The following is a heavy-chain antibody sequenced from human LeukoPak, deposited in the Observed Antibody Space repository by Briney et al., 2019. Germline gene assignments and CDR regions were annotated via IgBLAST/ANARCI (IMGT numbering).Heavy chain of an antibody. CDR1: GGSISSSSYY. J-gene: IGHJ3*02. V-gene: IGHV4-61*01. Sequence: SETLSLTCTVSGGSISSSSYYWGWIRQPPGKGLEWIGYIFYSGSTNYNPSLKSRVTVSIDTSKNQFSLKLNSVTAADTAVYYCARDDWIPGYCSSSSSCSDAFDIWGQGTMVTVSS. D-gene: IGHD2-2*03. CDR2: IFYSGST. CDR3: ARDDWIPGYCSSSSSCSDAFDI.